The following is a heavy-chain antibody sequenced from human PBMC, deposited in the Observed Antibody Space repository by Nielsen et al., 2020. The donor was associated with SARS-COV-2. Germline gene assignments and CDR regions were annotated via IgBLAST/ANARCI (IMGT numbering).Heavy chain of an antibody. D-gene: IGHD2-15*01. V-gene: IGHV4-4*02. J-gene: IGHJ6*02. CDR2: INHSGST. CDR3: AREKLVGSCMDV. Sequence: SETLSLTCTVSGGSISSSNWWSWVRQPPGKGLEWIGEINHSGSTNYNPSLKSRVTISVDTSKNQFSLKLSSVTAADTAVYYCAREKLVGSCMDVWGQGTTVTVSS. CDR1: GGSISSSNW.